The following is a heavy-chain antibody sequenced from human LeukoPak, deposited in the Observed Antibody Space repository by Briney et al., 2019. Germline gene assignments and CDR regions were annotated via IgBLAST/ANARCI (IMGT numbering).Heavy chain of an antibody. CDR1: GFTFSSYW. CDR3: VKGRGGYVKYKTFDY. CDR2: IKHDGSVK. Sequence: PGGALRLSCAASGFTFSSYWMCWVRHAPGEGLGWVANIKHDGSVKYYVASVKGCVTISKDNAKNSLFLQMNNLRGEDTAVYYCVKGRGGYVKYKTFDYWGQGTLVTVSS. D-gene: IGHD5-12*01. J-gene: IGHJ4*02. V-gene: IGHV3-7*01.